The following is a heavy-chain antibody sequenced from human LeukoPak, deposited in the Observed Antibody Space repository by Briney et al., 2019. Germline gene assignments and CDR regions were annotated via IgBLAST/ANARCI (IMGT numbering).Heavy chain of an antibody. V-gene: IGHV3-74*01. CDR2: IRSDGSIT. Sequence: GGSLRLSCAASGFTFSGYWMHWVRQAPGKGLAWVSVIRSDGSITTYADSVKGRFTISRDTAKNTLYLQMNSLRAEDTAVYYCARGGRSGNFDKWGQGTLVSVSS. J-gene: IGHJ4*02. D-gene: IGHD1-26*01. CDR1: GFTFSGYW. CDR3: ARGGRSGNFDK.